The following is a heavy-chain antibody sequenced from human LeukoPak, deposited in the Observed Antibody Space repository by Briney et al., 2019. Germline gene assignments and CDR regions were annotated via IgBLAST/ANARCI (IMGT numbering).Heavy chain of an antibody. CDR3: ARAQRIQLSTYYYYGMDV. CDR2: INPNSGGT. Sequence: ASVKVSCKASGYTFTGYYMHWVRQAPGQGLEWMGWINPNSGGTNYAQKFQGRVTMTRDTSISTAYMELSRLRSDDTAVYYCARAQRIQLSTYYYYGMDVWGQGTTVTVSS. V-gene: IGHV1-2*02. J-gene: IGHJ6*02. CDR1: GYTFTGYY. D-gene: IGHD5-18*01.